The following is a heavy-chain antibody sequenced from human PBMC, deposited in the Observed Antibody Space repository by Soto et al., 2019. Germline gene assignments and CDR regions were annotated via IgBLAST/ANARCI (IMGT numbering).Heavy chain of an antibody. CDR3: ARLRFSIQYYYYMDV. CDR2: INPSGST. J-gene: IGHJ6*03. D-gene: IGHD3-16*01. Sequence: SETLSLTCAVYGGSFSGYYWSWIRQPPWKGLEWIGEINPSGSTNYNPSLKSRLTISVDTSKNQFSLKLSSVTAADTAVYYCARLRFSIQYYYYMDVWGRGTPVTVSS. V-gene: IGHV4-34*01. CDR1: GGSFSGYY.